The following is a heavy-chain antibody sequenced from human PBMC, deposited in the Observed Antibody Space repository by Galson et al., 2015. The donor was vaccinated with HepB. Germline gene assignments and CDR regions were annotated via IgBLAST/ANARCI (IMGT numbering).Heavy chain of an antibody. CDR2: ITSSNVYI. D-gene: IGHD3-3*01. Sequence: SLRLSCAASGFTFSSYTMNWVRQAPGKGLEWVSSITSSNVYIYYADSIKGRFTISRDNAKNSLYLQMSNLRAEDTAVYYCARDPNDFWSGYPTLDSWGQGTLVTVSS. CDR1: GFTFSSYT. CDR3: ARDPNDFWSGYPTLDS. V-gene: IGHV3-21*01. J-gene: IGHJ4*02.